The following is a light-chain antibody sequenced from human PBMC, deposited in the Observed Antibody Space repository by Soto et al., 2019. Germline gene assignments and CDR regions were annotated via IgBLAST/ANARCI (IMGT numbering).Light chain of an antibody. CDR1: QDISSW. V-gene: IGKV1-12*01. CDR2: AAS. Sequence: DIQMTQSPSSVSASLGDRVTITCRASQDISSWLAWYQQRPGKAPKLLIYAASNLQSGVPSRFSGTGSGTDFTLTVTGLQSEDFATNYYHQETILPFTFCPATKVDV. CDR3: HQETILPFT. J-gene: IGKJ3*01.